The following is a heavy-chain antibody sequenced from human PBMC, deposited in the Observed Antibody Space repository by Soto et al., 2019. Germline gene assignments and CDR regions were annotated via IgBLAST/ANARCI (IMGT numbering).Heavy chain of an antibody. J-gene: IGHJ6*02. D-gene: IGHD3-16*01. Sequence: EVQLVESGGGLVQPGGSLRLSCAASGFTFSSYWMHWVRQGPGEGLVWVSRIMSDGSGTTYADSVKGRFTISRDNAKTTLYLQMNSLRAEDTAVYHCARSRGSGGVEYNMDVWGQGTTVTVSS. CDR1: GFTFSSYW. V-gene: IGHV3-74*01. CDR3: ARSRGSGGVEYNMDV. CDR2: IMSDGSGT.